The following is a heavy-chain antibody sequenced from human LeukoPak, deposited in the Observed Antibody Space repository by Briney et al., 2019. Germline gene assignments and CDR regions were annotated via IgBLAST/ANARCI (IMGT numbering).Heavy chain of an antibody. Sequence: SVKVSCKASGGTFSSYAISWVRQAPGQGLEWMGRIIPIFGTANYAQKFQGRVTITTDESTSTAYMELSSLRSEDTAVYYCTRDRDSGYDWDAFDIWGQGTMVTVSS. CDR1: GGTFSSYA. V-gene: IGHV1-69*05. J-gene: IGHJ3*02. D-gene: IGHD5-12*01. CDR2: IIPIFGTA. CDR3: TRDRDSGYDWDAFDI.